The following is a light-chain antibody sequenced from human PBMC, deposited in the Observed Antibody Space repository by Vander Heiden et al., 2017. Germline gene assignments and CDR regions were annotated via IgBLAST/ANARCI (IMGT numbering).Light chain of an antibody. J-gene: IGKJ4*01. V-gene: IGKV3-11*01. Sequence: IVLPQSPFTLSLSPGERATLSCRASQSVGSFLAWYQQKPGQAPRLLIYDTSSRAVGIPARFSGSGSGTDFTLTISSLEPDDFAVYYCQQRSNFLSFGGGTKVEIK. CDR2: DTS. CDR3: QQRSNFLS. CDR1: QSVGSF.